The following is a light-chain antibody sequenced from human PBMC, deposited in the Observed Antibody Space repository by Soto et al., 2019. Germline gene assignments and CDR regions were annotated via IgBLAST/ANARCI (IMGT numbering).Light chain of an antibody. V-gene: IGLV1-44*01. CDR3: ATWHDSFYV. CDR1: TSDIGTNA. J-gene: IGLJ1*01. CDR2: TNN. Sequence: QSVLTQSPSASGSPGQRVIVSCSGSTSDIGTNAVNWFQHLPGTAPKLLIYTNNQRPSGVPDRFSGSKSGTSASLAISGLQSEDEADYYCATWHDSFYVFGTGTKLTVL.